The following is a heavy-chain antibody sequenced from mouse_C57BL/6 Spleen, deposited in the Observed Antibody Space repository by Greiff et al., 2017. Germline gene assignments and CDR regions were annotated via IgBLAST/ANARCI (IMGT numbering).Heavy chain of an antibody. CDR2: ISSGGDYI. CDR1: GFTFSSYA. CDR3: TRDLGGYYGYFDY. J-gene: IGHJ2*01. D-gene: IGHD2-3*01. Sequence: EVMLVESGEGLVKPGGSLKLSCAASGFTFSSYAMSWVRQTPEKRLEWVAYISSGGDYIYYADTVKGRFTISRDNARNTLYLQMSSLKSEDTAMYYCTRDLGGYYGYFDYRGQGTTLTVSS. V-gene: IGHV5-9-1*02.